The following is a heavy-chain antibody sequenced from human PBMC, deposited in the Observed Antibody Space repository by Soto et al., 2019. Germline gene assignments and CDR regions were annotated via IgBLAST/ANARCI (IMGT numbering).Heavy chain of an antibody. V-gene: IGHV1-69*08. Sequence: QVQLVQSGAEVKKPGSSVKVSCKASGGTFSSYTISWVRQAPGQGLEWMGRIIPILGIANYAQKFQGRVTITADKSTRTAYMELSSLRSEDTAVYYCAREGRGYYGSGSGKVDYWGQGTLVTVSS. J-gene: IGHJ4*02. CDR2: IIPILGIA. CDR3: AREGRGYYGSGSGKVDY. CDR1: GGTFSSYT. D-gene: IGHD3-10*01.